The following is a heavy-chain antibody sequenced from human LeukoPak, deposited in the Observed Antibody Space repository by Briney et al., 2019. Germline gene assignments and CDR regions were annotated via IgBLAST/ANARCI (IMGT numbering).Heavy chain of an antibody. CDR2: IYHSGST. D-gene: IGHD4-17*01. V-gene: IGHV4-30-2*01. Sequence: SETLSLTCTVSGGSISSGGYYWSWIRQPPGKGLEWIGYIYHSGSTYYNPSLKSRVTISVDTSKNQFSLKLSSVTAADTAVYYCARESQAVAFDIWGQGTMVTVSS. CDR1: GGSISSGGYY. CDR3: ARESQAVAFDI. J-gene: IGHJ3*02.